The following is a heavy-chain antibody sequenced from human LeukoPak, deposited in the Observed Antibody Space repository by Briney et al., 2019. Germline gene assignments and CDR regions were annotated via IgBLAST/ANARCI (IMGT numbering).Heavy chain of an antibody. D-gene: IGHD2-2*01. CDR1: GFTFSSYS. CDR2: SSRSSSYI. CDR3: AREAIVVVPAARILYNWFDP. V-gene: IGHV3-21*01. J-gene: IGHJ5*02. Sequence: GGSLRLSCAASGFTFSSYSMNWVRQAPGKGLEWVSSSSRSSSYIYYADSVKGRFTISRDNAKNSLYLQMNSLRAEDTAVYYCAREAIVVVPAARILYNWFDPWGQGTLVTVSS.